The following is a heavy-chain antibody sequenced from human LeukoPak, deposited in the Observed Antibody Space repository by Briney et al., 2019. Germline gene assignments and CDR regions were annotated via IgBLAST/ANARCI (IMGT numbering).Heavy chain of an antibody. J-gene: IGHJ4*02. D-gene: IGHD4-23*01. CDR2: MKEDGGEI. CDR1: GFIFSEYW. CDR3: VRDRGYSTFDY. V-gene: IGHV3-7*01. Sequence: GGSLRLSCAASGFIFSEYWMSWVRQAPGKGPEWVANMKEDGGEINYVDSVKGRFTISRDNAENSLYLQMNRLRAEDTAVYYCVRDRGYSTFDYWGQGTLATVSS.